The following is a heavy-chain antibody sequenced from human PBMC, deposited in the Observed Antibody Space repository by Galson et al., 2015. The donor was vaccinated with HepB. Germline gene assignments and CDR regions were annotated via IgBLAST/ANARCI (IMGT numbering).Heavy chain of an antibody. Sequence: SLRLSCAGSGFTFSSFAMHWVRQAPGNGLEYVSAISSNGGSTYYADSVKGRFTISRDNSKNTLHLQMSSLRAEDTAVYYCEIGGFSGGYTSDCTLDYWGQGTLVTVSS. D-gene: IGHD6-19*01. CDR2: ISSNGGST. CDR1: GFTFSSFA. J-gene: IGHJ4*02. V-gene: IGHV3-64D*06. CDR3: EIGGFSGGYTSDCTLDY.